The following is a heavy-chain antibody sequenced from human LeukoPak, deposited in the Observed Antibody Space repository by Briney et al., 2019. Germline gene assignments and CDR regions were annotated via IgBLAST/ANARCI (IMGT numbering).Heavy chain of an antibody. Sequence: SVKVSCKASGGTFSSYAISWVRQAPGQGLEWMGGIIPIFGTANYAQRFQGRVTITADESTSTAYMELSSLRSEDTAVYYCARWTDCGGDCYSPAANAFDIWGQGTMVTVSS. V-gene: IGHV1-69*13. CDR3: ARWTDCGGDCYSPAANAFDI. CDR1: GGTFSSYA. J-gene: IGHJ3*02. CDR2: IIPIFGTA. D-gene: IGHD2-21*02.